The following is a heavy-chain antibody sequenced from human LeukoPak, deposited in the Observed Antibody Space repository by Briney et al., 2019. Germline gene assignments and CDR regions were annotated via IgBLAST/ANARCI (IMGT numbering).Heavy chain of an antibody. V-gene: IGHV3-30*02. CDR3: AKDRAPGIAAAGAYFQH. Sequence: GGSRRLSCAASGFTFSSYGMHWVRQAPGKGLEWVAFIRYDGSNKYYADSVKGRFTISRDNSKNTLYLQMNSLRAEDTAVYYCAKDRAPGIAAAGAYFQHWGQGTLVTVSS. CDR2: IRYDGSNK. J-gene: IGHJ1*01. D-gene: IGHD6-13*01. CDR1: GFTFSSYG.